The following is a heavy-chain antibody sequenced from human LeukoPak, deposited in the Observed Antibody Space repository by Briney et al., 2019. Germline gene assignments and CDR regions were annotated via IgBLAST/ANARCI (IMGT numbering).Heavy chain of an antibody. Sequence: GGSLRLSCAASGFTFSSYAMHWVRQAPGKGLEWVAVISYDGSNKYYADSVKGRFTISRDNCKNTLYLQMNSLRAEDTAVYYGLRGIVVVPAAMDLRYYYYGMDVWGQGTTVTVSS. V-gene: IGHV3-30*04. CDR2: ISYDGSNK. D-gene: IGHD2-2*01. CDR1: GFTFSSYA. J-gene: IGHJ6*02. CDR3: LRGIVVVPAAMDLRYYYYGMDV.